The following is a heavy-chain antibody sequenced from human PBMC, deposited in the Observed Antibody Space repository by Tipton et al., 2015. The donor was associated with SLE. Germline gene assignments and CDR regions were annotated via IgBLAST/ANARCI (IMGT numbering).Heavy chain of an antibody. CDR1: GFSFSNFE. D-gene: IGHD3-16*01. V-gene: IGHV3-48*03. CDR2: ITYGIYGDPIM. CDR3: TRDPKNWGYFDY. Sequence: SLRLSCVASGFSFSNFEMNWVRQAPGKGPEWLSTITYGIYGDPIMSYADSVRGRFTTSRDNAKNSVYLQLNSLRVEDTAVYYCTRDPKNWGYFDYWGRGTLVTVSP. J-gene: IGHJ4*02.